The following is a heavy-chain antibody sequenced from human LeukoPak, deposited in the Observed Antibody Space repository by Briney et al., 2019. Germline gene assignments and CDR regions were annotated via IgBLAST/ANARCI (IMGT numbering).Heavy chain of an antibody. J-gene: IGHJ4*02. CDR3: ARITDPDYRSGWSGADY. CDR1: GGSLGNYY. V-gene: IGHV4-4*07. CDR2: IYPTGHT. D-gene: IGHD6-19*01. Sequence: PSETLSLTCKVSGGSLGNYYWSWIRQPAGKGLEWIGRIYPTGHTHYNPSLKSRVTLSIDTSKNQFSLKMTSMTAADAAVYYCARITDPDYRSGWSGADYWGRGTQVTVSA.